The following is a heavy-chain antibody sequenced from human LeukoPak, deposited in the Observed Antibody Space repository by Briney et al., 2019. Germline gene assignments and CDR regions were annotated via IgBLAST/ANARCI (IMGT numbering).Heavy chain of an antibody. CDR3: ARDKAPYYYGSGSYSDY. CDR2: IYSGGST. V-gene: IGHV3-66*02. Sequence: GGSLRLSCAASGFTVSSNYMSWVRQAPGKGLEWVSIIYSGGSTYYADSVKGRFTISRDNSKNTLYLQMNSLRAEDTAVYYCARDKAPYYYGSGSYSDYWGREPWSPSPQ. J-gene: IGHJ4*02. D-gene: IGHD3-10*01. CDR1: GFTVSSNY.